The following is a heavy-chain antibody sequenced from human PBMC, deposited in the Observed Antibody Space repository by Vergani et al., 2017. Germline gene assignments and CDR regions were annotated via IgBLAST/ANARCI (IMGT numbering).Heavy chain of an antibody. J-gene: IGHJ4*02. Sequence: EVQLLESGGGLVQPGGSLRLTCAASEFTLGIIAITWAGKAPGKGLEWVSGISGSGVSAYYTDSVKGRFTISRDNSKNMLFLQMNNLRTEDTAIYYCAKQYFVSGNYLFDYWGQGTLVTVSS. V-gene: IGHV3-23*01. CDR1: EFTLGIIA. D-gene: IGHD3-10*01. CDR3: AKQYFVSGNYLFDY. CDR2: ISGSGVSA.